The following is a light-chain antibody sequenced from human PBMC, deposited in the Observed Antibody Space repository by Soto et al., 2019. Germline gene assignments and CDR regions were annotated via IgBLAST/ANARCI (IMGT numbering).Light chain of an antibody. CDR2: DAS. CDR3: QQYNSYL. Sequence: DRVTIAFRASQSISSWLAWYQQKPGKAPKLLIYDASSLESGVPSRFSGSGSGTEFTLTISSLQPDDFATYSCQQYNSYLFGQGTQVDIK. J-gene: IGKJ1*01. V-gene: IGKV1-5*01. CDR1: QSISSW.